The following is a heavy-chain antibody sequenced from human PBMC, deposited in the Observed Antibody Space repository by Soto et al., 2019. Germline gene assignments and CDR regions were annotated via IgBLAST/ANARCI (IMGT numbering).Heavy chain of an antibody. CDR1: GFSFSSYG. CDR3: AKSTVFGVEGRPLGFDV. D-gene: IGHD3-3*01. CDR2: IWYDGSNQ. V-gene: IGHV3-33*06. J-gene: IGHJ3*01. Sequence: QVQLVESGGGVVQPARSLRLSCVASGFSFSSYGMHWVRQAPGKGLEWVAVIWYDGSNQYYADSVKGRFTISRDNSKNTVFLQMSCLRAEDTAVYYCAKSTVFGVEGRPLGFDVWGQGTMVTVSS.